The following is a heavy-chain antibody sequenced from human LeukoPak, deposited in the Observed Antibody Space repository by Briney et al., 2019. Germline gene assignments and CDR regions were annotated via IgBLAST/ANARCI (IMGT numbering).Heavy chain of an antibody. Sequence: GASVKVPCKASGYTFTSFGISWVRQAPGQGLEWMGWISAYNGNTIYAQMLQGRVTMTTDTSTSTAYMELRSLRSDDTAVYYCARDLSSSYYYVFDYWGQGTLVTVSS. CDR3: ARDLSSSYYYVFDY. J-gene: IGHJ4*02. CDR1: GYTFTSFG. V-gene: IGHV1-18*01. CDR2: ISAYNGNT. D-gene: IGHD3-22*01.